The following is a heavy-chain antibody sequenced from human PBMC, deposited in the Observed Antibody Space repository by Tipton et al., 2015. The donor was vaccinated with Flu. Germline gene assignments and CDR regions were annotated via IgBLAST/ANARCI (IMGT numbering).Heavy chain of an antibody. V-gene: IGHV3-33*01. J-gene: IGHJ4*02. CDR3: ARESDYYDSSGYYLDY. D-gene: IGHD3-22*01. Sequence: SLRLSCAASGFTFSSYGMHWVRQAPGKGLEWVAVIWYDGSNKYYADSVKGRFTIYRDNSKNTLYLQMNSLRAEDTAVYYCARESDYYDSSGYYLDYWGQGTLVTVSS. CDR2: IWYDGSNK. CDR1: GFTFSSYG.